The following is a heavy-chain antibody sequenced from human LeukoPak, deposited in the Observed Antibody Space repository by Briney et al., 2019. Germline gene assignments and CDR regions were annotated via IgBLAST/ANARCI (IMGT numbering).Heavy chain of an antibody. CDR1: GFTFSSYA. D-gene: IGHD6-19*01. V-gene: IGHV3-23*01. Sequence: PGGSLRLSCAASGFTFSSYAMSWVRQAPGKGLEWVSSIDASGGSTYYADFVKGRFTISRDNSKNTFYLQMNSLRADDTAVYYCAKGSGSGWFGWFAPWGQGTLVTVSS. J-gene: IGHJ5*02. CDR3: AKGSGSGWFGWFAP. CDR2: IDASGGST.